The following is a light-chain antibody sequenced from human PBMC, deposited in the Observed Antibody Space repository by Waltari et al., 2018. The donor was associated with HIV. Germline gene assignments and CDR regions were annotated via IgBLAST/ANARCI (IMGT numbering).Light chain of an antibody. V-gene: IGKV1-9*01. CDR3: QQLNNIPYT. CDR1: QGISNY. CDR2: AAS. J-gene: IGKJ2*01. Sequence: DIHSTQSPSFLSASGGDSVTITCRASQGISNYVAWYQQKPGRAPKLLIYAASTLRSGVPSRFSGGGSGTEFTLTISSLQPEDFASYYCQQLNNIPYTFGQGTRLEIK.